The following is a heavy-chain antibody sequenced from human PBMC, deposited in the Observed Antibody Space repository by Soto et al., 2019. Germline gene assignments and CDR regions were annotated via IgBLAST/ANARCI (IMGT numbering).Heavy chain of an antibody. V-gene: IGHV4-39*07. CDR3: ARELGYHDSSALDS. Sequence: PSETLSLTCTVSGGSISSGGYYWSWIRQPPGKGLEWIGEINHSGSTNYNPSLKSRVTISVDTSKNQFSLKLNSVTAADTAVYYCARELGYHDSSALDSWGQGTLVTVSS. D-gene: IGHD3-22*01. CDR1: GGSISSGGYY. CDR2: INHSGST. J-gene: IGHJ4*02.